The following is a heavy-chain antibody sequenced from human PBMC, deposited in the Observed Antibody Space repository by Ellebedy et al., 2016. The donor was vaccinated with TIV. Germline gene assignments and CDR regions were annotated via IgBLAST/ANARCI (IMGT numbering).Heavy chain of an antibody. CDR1: GFTFSTYW. Sequence: GESLKISCAASGFTFSTYWMLWVRQAPGKGLVWISHINDDGSTTTYADSVEGRFTISRDNAKNTLFLQMNSLSAEETAQYYCARRNPSGYDPFLDSWGQGTLVTVSS. CDR2: INDDGSTT. J-gene: IGHJ4*02. CDR3: ARRNPSGYDPFLDS. V-gene: IGHV3-74*01. D-gene: IGHD5-12*01.